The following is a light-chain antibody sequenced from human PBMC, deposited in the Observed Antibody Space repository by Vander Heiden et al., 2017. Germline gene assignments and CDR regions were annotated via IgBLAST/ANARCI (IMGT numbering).Light chain of an antibody. CDR3: SSYTSSSTYV. CDR1: SSDVGGYNY. Sequence: QSALTQPASVSGSPGQSITISCARTSSDVGGYNYVSWSQQHPGKAPKLMFYDVSNRPSGVSNRFSGSKSGNTASLTISGLQAEDEADYYCSSYTSSSTYVFGTGTKVTVL. V-gene: IGLV2-14*01. CDR2: DVS. J-gene: IGLJ1*01.